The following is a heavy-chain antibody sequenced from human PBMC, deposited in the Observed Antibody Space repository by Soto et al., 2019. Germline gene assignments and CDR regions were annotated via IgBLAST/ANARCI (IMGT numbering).Heavy chain of an antibody. CDR1: GFTFSNYA. V-gene: IGHV3-23*01. CDR2: ISGSGDNT. CDR3: AKDPLTVTPSFDY. D-gene: IGHD4-17*01. Sequence: EVQVLESGGGLVQPGGSLRLSCAASGFTFSNYAMSWVRQAPGKGLEWVLTISGSGDNTDYVDSVKGRFTISRGNSKNTLYLQMNSLGAEHTAVYYCAKDPLTVTPSFDYWGQGPLVTVSS. J-gene: IGHJ4*02.